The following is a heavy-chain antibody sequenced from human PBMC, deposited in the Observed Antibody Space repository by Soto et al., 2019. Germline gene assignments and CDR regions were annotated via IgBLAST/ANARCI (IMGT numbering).Heavy chain of an antibody. J-gene: IGHJ4*02. CDR3: AKDRNSGYVSLEY. V-gene: IGHV3-30*18. D-gene: IGHD5-12*01. Sequence: QVQLVESGGGVVQPGRSLRLSCAASGFTFSSYDMHWVRQAPGKGLEWVAVISYDGSNEYCADSVKGRFTISRDNSKNTLYLQMNRLRAEDTAVYYCAKDRNSGYVSLEYWGQGTLVTVSS. CDR1: GFTFSSYD. CDR2: ISYDGSNE.